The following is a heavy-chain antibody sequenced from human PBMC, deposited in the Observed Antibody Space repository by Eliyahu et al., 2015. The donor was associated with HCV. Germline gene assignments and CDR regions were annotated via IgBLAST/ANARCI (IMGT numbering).Heavy chain of an antibody. Sequence: QLQLQESGPGLVKPSETLSLTCTVSGGSISSSSYYWGWIRQPPGKGLEWIGSIYYSGSTYYNPSLKSRVTISVDTSKNQFSLKLSSVTAADTAVYYCARRWVRSMFDYWGQGTLVTVSS. V-gene: IGHV4-39*01. CDR2: IYYSGST. J-gene: IGHJ4*02. CDR1: GGSISSSSYY. CDR3: ARRWVRSMFDY. D-gene: IGHD3-10*01.